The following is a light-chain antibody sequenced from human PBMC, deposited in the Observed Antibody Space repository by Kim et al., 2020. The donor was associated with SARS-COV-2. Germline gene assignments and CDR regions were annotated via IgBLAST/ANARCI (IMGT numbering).Light chain of an antibody. V-gene: IGKV3-20*01. CDR2: GAS. J-gene: IGKJ1*01. CDR3: QQYDTSPWT. CDR1: QSVNSNY. Sequence: EIVLTQSPATLSLSPGERATLSCRASQSVNSNYLAWYQQKFGQAPRLLIYGASSRATGIPDRVSGSGSGTDFTLSISRLEPEDFAVYYCQQYDTSPWTFGQGTKVEIK.